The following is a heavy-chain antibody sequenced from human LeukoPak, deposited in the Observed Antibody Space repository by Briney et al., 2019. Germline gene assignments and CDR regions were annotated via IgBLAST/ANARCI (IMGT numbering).Heavy chain of an antibody. D-gene: IGHD1/OR15-1a*01. CDR1: GFTFSNHW. CDR3: ARGTTAY. J-gene: IGHJ4*02. V-gene: IGHV3-74*01. Sequence: GGSLRLSCAASGFTFSNHWMFWVRQAPGKGLVWVSRINPDGTATKYTGSVEGRITISRDNAKNTLYLQMNSLRADDTAVYYCARGTTAYWGQGTLVTVSS. CDR2: INPDGTAT.